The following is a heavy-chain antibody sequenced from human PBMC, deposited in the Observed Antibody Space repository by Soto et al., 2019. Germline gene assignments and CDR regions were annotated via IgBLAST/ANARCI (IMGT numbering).Heavy chain of an antibody. CDR1: GGSISSYY. V-gene: IGHV4-59*01. CDR2: IHYSGST. Sequence: SETLSLTCTVSGGSISSYYWSWIRQPPGKGLEWIGYIHYSGSTNYNPSLKSRVTISVDTSKNQFSLKLSSVTAADTAVYYCARGFSGSYLHGNWFDSWGQGTLVTVSS. CDR3: ARGFSGSYLHGNWFDS. J-gene: IGHJ5*01. D-gene: IGHD1-26*01.